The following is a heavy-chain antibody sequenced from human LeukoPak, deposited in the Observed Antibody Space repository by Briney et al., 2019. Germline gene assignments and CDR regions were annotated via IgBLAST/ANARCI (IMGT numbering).Heavy chain of an antibody. V-gene: IGHV1-2*02. CDR1: GYTFTGYY. J-gene: IGHJ4*02. CDR3: ARKTTYYYDSSGYYGY. Sequence: ASVKVSCKASGYTFTGYYMHWVRQAPGQGLEWMGWINPNSGGTSYAQKFQGRVTMTRDTSISTAYMELSRLRSDDTAVYYCARKTTYYYDSSGYYGYWGQGTLVTVSS. D-gene: IGHD3-22*01. CDR2: INPNSGGT.